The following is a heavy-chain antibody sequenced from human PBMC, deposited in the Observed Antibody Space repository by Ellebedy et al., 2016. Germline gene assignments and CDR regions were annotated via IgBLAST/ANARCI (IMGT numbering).Heavy chain of an antibody. CDR3: ARDYDILTGYGMDV. CDR1: GFTFSSFW. Sequence: GGSLRLSCAASGFTFSSFWMTWVRQAPGKGLEWVAHIKQDGSEKYFVDSVKGRFTISRDNAKSSLFLQMNSLRAEDTAVYYCARDYDILTGYGMDVWGQGTTVTVSS. J-gene: IGHJ6*02. D-gene: IGHD3-9*01. V-gene: IGHV3-7*04. CDR2: IKQDGSEK.